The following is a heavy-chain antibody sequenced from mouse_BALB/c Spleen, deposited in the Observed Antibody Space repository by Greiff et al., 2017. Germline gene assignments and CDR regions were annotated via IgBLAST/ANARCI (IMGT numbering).Heavy chain of an antibody. CDR1: GYSITSDYA. J-gene: IGHJ3*01. CDR3: ARSAWFAY. V-gene: IGHV3-2*02. Sequence: QLQESGPGLVKPSQSLSLTCTVTGYSITSDYAWNWIRQFPGNKLEWMGYISYSGSTSYNPSLKSRISITRDTSKNQFFLQLNSVTTEDTATYYCARSAWFAYWGQGTLVTVSA. CDR2: ISYSGST.